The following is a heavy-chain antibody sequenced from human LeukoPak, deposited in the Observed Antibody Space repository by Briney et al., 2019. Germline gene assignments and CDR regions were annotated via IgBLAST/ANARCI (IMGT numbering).Heavy chain of an antibody. D-gene: IGHD1-14*01. CDR2: IKQDGSEK. CDR3: AKDIGPTWNQYYFDY. Sequence: GGSLRLSCAASGFTFSSYWMSWVRQAPGKGLEWVANIKQDGSEKYYVDSVKGRFTISRDNAKNSLYLQMNSLRAEDTALYYCAKDIGPTWNQYYFDYWGQGTLVTVSS. J-gene: IGHJ4*02. CDR1: GFTFSSYW. V-gene: IGHV3-7*03.